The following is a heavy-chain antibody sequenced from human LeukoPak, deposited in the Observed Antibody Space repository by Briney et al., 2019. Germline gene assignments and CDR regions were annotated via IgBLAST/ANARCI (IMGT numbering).Heavy chain of an antibody. D-gene: IGHD5-18*01. V-gene: IGHV3-48*01. CDR1: GFTFSDYS. CDR2: ISSSRNTI. J-gene: IGHJ3*02. CDR3: AGVDAAMPDAFDI. Sequence: GGSLRLSCAASGFTFSDYSMNWVRQAPGKGLQWVSFISSSRNTIYYADSVKGRFTISRDNAENSLYLQMNSLRAEDTAVYYCAGVDAAMPDAFDIWGQGTTVTVSS.